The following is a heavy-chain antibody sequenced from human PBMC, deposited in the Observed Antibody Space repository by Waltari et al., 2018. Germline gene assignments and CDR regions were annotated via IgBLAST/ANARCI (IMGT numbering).Heavy chain of an antibody. Sequence: EVQLVESGGGLVQPGGSLRLSCAASGFTFSSYWMHWVRQAPGKGLVWVSRINSDGSSTSYADSVKGRFTISRDNAKNTLYLQMNSLRAEDTAVYYCARRYCSSTSCYSGAFDIWGQGTMVTVSS. D-gene: IGHD2-2*02. V-gene: IGHV3-74*01. CDR3: ARRYCSSTSCYSGAFDI. CDR2: INSDGSST. CDR1: GFTFSSYW. J-gene: IGHJ3*02.